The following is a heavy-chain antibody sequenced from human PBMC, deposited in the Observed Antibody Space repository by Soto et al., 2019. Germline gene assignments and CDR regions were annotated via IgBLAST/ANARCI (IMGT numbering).Heavy chain of an antibody. CDR2: ISYDGSNK. CDR1: GFTFSSYG. CDR3: AKDGHCSGGSCYSSLDY. Sequence: VGSLRLSCAASGFTFSSYGMHWVRQAPGKGLEWVAVISYDGSNKYYADSVKGRFTISRDNSKNTLYPQMNSLRAEDTAVYYCAKDGHCSGGSCYSSLDYWGQGTLVTVSS. V-gene: IGHV3-30*18. J-gene: IGHJ4*02. D-gene: IGHD2-15*01.